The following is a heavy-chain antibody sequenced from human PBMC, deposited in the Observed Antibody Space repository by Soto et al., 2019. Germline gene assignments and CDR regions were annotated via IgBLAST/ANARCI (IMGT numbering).Heavy chain of an antibody. CDR1: GYTFTSYG. D-gene: IGHD2-15*01. V-gene: IGHV1-18*04. CDR2: ISAYNGNT. Sequence: GAAVKVSCKASGYTFTSYGISWVRQAPGQGLEGMGWISAYNGNTNYAQKLQGRVTMTTDTSTSTAYMELRSLRSDDTAVYYCAREWEGYCSGGSCYGHWFDPWGQGTLVTVSS. CDR3: AREWEGYCSGGSCYGHWFDP. J-gene: IGHJ5*02.